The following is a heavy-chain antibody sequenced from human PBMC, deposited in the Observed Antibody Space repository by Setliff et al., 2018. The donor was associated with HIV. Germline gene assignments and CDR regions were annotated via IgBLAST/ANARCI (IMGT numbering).Heavy chain of an antibody. Sequence: SETLSLTCAVYGGSFSGYYWGWIRQPPGKGLEWIGEINHSGSTNYNPSLKSRVTISVDTSKNQFSLKLSSVTAADTAVYYCARGVTIFGVVIPYYFDYWGQGTLVTVSS. D-gene: IGHD3-3*01. V-gene: IGHV4-34*01. CDR2: INHSGST. CDR1: GGSFSGYY. J-gene: IGHJ4*02. CDR3: ARGVTIFGVVIPYYFDY.